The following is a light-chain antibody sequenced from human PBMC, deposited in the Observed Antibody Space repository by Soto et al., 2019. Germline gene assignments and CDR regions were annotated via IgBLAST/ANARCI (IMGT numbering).Light chain of an antibody. J-gene: IGKJ3*01. V-gene: IGKV2-28*01. Sequence: DIVMTQSPLSLPVTPGEPASISCRSSQSLLHSNGYNYLGWYLQKPGQSPQLLIYWGSNRATGVPDRFSGSGSGTDFTLKISRVEAEDVGVYYCMQALQTPLTFGRGTKVDIK. CDR1: QSLLHSNGYNY. CDR3: MQALQTPLT. CDR2: WGS.